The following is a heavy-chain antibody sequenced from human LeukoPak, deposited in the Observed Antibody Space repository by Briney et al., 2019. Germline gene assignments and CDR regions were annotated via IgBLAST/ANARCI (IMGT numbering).Heavy chain of an antibody. Sequence: GGSLRLSCAASGFTFSSYEMNWVRQAPGKGLGWVSYISSSGSTIYYADSVKGRFTISRDNAKNSLYLQMNSLRAEDTAVYYCVRDSAPLVGATSYYGMDVWGQGTTVTVSS. CDR1: GFTFSSYE. CDR3: VRDSAPLVGATSYYGMDV. V-gene: IGHV3-48*03. J-gene: IGHJ6*02. CDR2: ISSSGSTI. D-gene: IGHD1-26*01.